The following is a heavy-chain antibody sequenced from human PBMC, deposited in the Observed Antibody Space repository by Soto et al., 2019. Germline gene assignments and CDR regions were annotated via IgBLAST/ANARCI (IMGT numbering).Heavy chain of an antibody. CDR2: IFYSGSTTY. CDR1: GGSISGHY. Sequence: KPSETLSLTCTVSGGSISGHYWIWIRQPPGEGMEWIGYIFYSGSTTYNNNPSLKSRVSISVDTSKNQFYLRLSSVTPADTALYYCARVGSSGWSPDYWGQGTLVTVSS. V-gene: IGHV4-59*11. CDR3: ARVGSSGWSPDY. D-gene: IGHD6-19*01. J-gene: IGHJ4*02.